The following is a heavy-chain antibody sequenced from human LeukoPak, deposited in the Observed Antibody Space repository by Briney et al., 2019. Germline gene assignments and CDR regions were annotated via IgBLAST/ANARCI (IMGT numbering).Heavy chain of an antibody. CDR2: IKQDGSEK. V-gene: IGHV3-7*01. CDR3: ARDPNYYDSSGYYHDAFDI. CDR1: GFTFSSYG. D-gene: IGHD3-22*01. J-gene: IGHJ3*02. Sequence: GGSLRLSCAASGFTFSSYGMHWVRQAPGKGLEWVANIKQDGSEKYYVDSVKGRFTISRDNAKNSLYLQMNSLRAEDTAVYYCARDPNYYDSSGYYHDAFDIWGQGTMVTVSS.